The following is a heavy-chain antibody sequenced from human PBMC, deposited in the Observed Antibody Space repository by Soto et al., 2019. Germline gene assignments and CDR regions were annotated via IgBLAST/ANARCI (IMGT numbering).Heavy chain of an antibody. D-gene: IGHD3-9*01. Sequence: SLRLSWAASGFTFSSYAMHWVRQAPGKGLEWVAVISYDGSNKYYADSVKGRFTISRDNSKNTLYLQMNSLRAEDTAVYYCARGDGLRYFDWLFLWGQGTLATVSS. J-gene: IGHJ5*02. CDR2: ISYDGSNK. CDR3: ARGDGLRYFDWLFL. V-gene: IGHV3-30-3*01. CDR1: GFTFSSYA.